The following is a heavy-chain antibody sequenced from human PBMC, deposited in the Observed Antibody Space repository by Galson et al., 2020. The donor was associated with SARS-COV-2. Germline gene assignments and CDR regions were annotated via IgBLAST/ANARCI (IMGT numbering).Heavy chain of an antibody. Sequence: SVKVSCKTSGFRFTASAVQWVRQARGQRLEWIGWIVVGSGKTNYAQKFQERVTITRDISTTTAYMELSSLRSEDTAVYYCAAFVGNNPAYWGQGTLVSVSS. J-gene: IGHJ4*02. CDR2: IVVGSGKT. D-gene: IGHD1-26*01. CDR1: GFRFTASA. V-gene: IGHV1-58*01. CDR3: AAFVGNNPAY.